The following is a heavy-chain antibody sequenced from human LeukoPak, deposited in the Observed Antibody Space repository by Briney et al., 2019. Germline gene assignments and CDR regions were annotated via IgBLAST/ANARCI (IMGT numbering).Heavy chain of an antibody. J-gene: IGHJ5*02. CDR2: IYPGDSDT. D-gene: IGHD6-13*01. CDR1: GYSFTSYW. CDR3: AVQSIAVAGTIDP. Sequence: SGESLKISCKGSGYSFTSYWIGWVRQMPGKGLEWMGIIYPGDSDTRYSPSFQGQVTISADKSISTAYLQWSSLKASDTAMYYCAVQSIAVAGTIDPWGQGTLVTVSS. V-gene: IGHV5-51*01.